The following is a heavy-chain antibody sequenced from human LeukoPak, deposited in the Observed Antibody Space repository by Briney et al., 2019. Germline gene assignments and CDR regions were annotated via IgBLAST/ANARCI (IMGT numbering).Heavy chain of an antibody. CDR1: GGSFSDYF. CDR2: VYYIGKP. D-gene: IGHD3-16*01. J-gene: IGHJ3*01. V-gene: IGHV4-59*12. CDR3: ARRFRTGGDLHHDAYDV. Sequence: PSETLSLTCSVSGGSFSDYFWGWIRQPPGKGLEWIGHVYYIGKPTFSPSLESRVSISVDTSKNQFSLELTSVTAADTAVYYCARRFRTGGDLHHDAYDVWGQGTVVTVSS.